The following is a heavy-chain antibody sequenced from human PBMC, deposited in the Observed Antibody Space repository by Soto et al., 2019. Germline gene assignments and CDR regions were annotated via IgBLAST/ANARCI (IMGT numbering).Heavy chain of an antibody. CDR1: GFTFDDYA. CDR3: AKDLGSSWYGPDSTFDY. J-gene: IGHJ4*02. CDR2: ISWNSGSI. D-gene: IGHD6-13*01. Sequence: PGGSLRLSCAASGFTFDDYAMHWVRQAPGKGLEWVSGISWNSGSIGYADSVKGRFTISRDNAKNSLYLQMNSLRAEDTALYYCAKDLGSSWYGPDSTFDYWGQGTLVTVSS. V-gene: IGHV3-9*01.